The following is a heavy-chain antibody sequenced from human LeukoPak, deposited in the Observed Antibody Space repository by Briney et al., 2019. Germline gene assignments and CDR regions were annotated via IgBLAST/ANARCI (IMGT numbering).Heavy chain of an antibody. D-gene: IGHD5-18*01. V-gene: IGHV3-21*01. CDR3: ARAEPRGYSYGSAFDI. Sequence: GGSLRLSCAASGFTFSSYSMNWVRQAPGKGLEWVSSISSSSSYIYYADSVKGRFTISRDNAKNSLYLQMNSLRAEDTAVYYCARAEPRGYSYGSAFDIWGQGTMVTVSS. CDR2: ISSSSSYI. J-gene: IGHJ3*02. CDR1: GFTFSSYS.